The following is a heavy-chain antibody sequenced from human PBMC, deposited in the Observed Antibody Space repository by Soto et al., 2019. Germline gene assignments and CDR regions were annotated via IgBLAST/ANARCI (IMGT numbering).Heavy chain of an antibody. J-gene: IGHJ3*02. Sequence: QLQLQESGPGLVKPSETLSLTCTVSGGSISSSSYYWGWIRQPPGKGLEWIGSIYYSGSTYYNPSLKSRVTISVDTSKNQFSLKLSSVTAADTAVYYCARFRIAVASPAPLRAFDIWGQGTMVTVSS. CDR1: GGSISSSSYY. CDR2: IYYSGST. CDR3: ARFRIAVASPAPLRAFDI. V-gene: IGHV4-39*01. D-gene: IGHD6-19*01.